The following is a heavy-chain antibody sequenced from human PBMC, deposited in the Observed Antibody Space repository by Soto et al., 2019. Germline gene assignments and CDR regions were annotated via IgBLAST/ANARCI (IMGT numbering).Heavy chain of an antibody. V-gene: IGHV1-69*02. D-gene: IGHD2-2*01. J-gene: IGHJ5*02. CDR2: IIPILGIA. Sequence: GASVKVSCKASGGTFSSYTISWVRQAPGQGLEWMGRIIPILGIANYAQKFQGRVTITADKSTSTAYMELSSLRSEDTAVYYCARVGCSSTSCYFHENWFDPWGQGTLVTVSS. CDR3: ARVGCSSTSCYFHENWFDP. CDR1: GGTFSSYT.